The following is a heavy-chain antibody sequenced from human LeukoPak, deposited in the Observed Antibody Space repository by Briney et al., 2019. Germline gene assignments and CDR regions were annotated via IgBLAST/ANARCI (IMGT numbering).Heavy chain of an antibody. CDR3: AKDYVAVDYNQPRGMDV. V-gene: IGHV3-30*02. D-gene: IGHD4-11*01. CDR2: IRYDGSNK. CDR1: GFTFSTYT. Sequence: PGGSLRLSCAASGFTFSTYTMNWVRQAPGKGLEWVAFIRYDGSNKYYADSVKGRFTISRDNSKNTLYLQMNSLRAEDTAVYYCAKDYVAVDYNQPRGMDVWGKGTTVTVSS. J-gene: IGHJ6*03.